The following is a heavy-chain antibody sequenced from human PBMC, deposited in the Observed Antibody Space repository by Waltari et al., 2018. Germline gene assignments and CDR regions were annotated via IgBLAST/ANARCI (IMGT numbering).Heavy chain of an antibody. CDR2: IYSGGNT. Sequence: EVQLVESGGGLVQPGGSLRLSCVASGFHVGNNYRGWVRPAPGKGLEWVSLIYSGGNTRYADSVKGRFTISRDGSKNTVYLQMTSLRAEDTAVYYCARNVGELGVWGQGTMVTVSS. CDR1: GFHVGNNY. CDR3: ARNVGELGV. V-gene: IGHV3-66*01. D-gene: IGHD3-16*01. J-gene: IGHJ3*01.